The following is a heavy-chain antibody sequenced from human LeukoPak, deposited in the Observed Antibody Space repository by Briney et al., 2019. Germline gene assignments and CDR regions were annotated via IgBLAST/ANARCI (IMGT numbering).Heavy chain of an antibody. J-gene: IGHJ5*02. Sequence: GASVKVSCKASGYTFTSYDINWVRQATGQGLEWMGWMNPNSGNTGYAQKFQGRVTMTRNTSINTAYMELRSLRSDDTAVYYCVRVGGIRTKYGSSSLDPWGQGTLVTVSS. CDR2: MNPNSGNT. CDR3: VRVGGIRTKYGSSSLDP. D-gene: IGHD6-13*01. V-gene: IGHV1-8*01. CDR1: GYTFTSYD.